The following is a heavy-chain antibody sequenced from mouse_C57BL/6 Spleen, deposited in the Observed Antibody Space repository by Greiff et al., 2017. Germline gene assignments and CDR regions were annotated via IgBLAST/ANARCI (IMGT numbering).Heavy chain of an antibody. CDR2: IDPSDSYT. CDR1: GYTFTSYW. J-gene: IGHJ3*01. V-gene: IGHV1-59*01. Sequence: QVQLQQPGAELVRPGTSVKLSCKASGYTFTSYWMHWVKQRPGQGLEWIGVIDPSDSYTNYNQKFKGKATLTVDTSSSTAYMQLSSLTSEDSAVYCCARDGGQLRPFAYWGQGTLVTVSA. CDR3: ARDGGQLRPFAY. D-gene: IGHD3-2*02.